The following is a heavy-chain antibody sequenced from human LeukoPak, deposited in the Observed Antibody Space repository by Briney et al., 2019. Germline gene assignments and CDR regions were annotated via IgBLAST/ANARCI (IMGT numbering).Heavy chain of an antibody. CDR3: AREADYDILTGSSWFDP. CDR1: GGSFSGYY. J-gene: IGHJ5*02. Sequence: PSETLSLTCAVYGGSFSGYYWSWIRQPPGKGLEWIGEINHSGSTNYNPSLKSRVTISADTSKNQFSLKLSSVTAADTAVYYCAREADYDILTGSSWFDPWGQGTLVTVSS. D-gene: IGHD3-9*01. CDR2: INHSGST. V-gene: IGHV4-34*01.